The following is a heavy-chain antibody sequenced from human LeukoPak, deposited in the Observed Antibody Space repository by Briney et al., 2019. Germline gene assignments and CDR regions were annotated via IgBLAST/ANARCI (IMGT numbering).Heavy chain of an antibody. V-gene: IGHV3-30-3*01. J-gene: IGHJ6*02. D-gene: IGHD2-2*01. CDR3: ARGSRVSTSMNQYYYYGMDV. CDR1: GFTFSSDA. CDR2: ISHDGSNK. Sequence: GGSLRLSCAASGFTFSSDAMHWVRQAPGKGLEWVAVISHDGSNKYYADSVKGRFTISRDNSKNTLYLQMNSLRAEDTAVYYCARGSRVSTSMNQYYYYGMDVWGQGTTVTVSS.